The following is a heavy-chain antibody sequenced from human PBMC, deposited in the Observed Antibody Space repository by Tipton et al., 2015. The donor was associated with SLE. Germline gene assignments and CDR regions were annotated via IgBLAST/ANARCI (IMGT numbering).Heavy chain of an antibody. V-gene: IGHV4-38-2*02. J-gene: IGHJ6*03. Sequence: TLSLTCEVSGYSITSDYYWGWIRQPPGEGLEWIGSMFHSGTTYHNPSLKSRVTISIDASNNQFSLKVNSVTAADTAVYYCAREPVYYYYYMDVWGKGTTVTVSS. CDR2: MFHSGTT. CDR1: GYSITSDYY. CDR3: AREPVYYYYYMDV.